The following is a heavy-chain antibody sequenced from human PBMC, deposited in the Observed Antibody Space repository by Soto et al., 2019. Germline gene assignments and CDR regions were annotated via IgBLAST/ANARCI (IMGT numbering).Heavy chain of an antibody. J-gene: IGHJ6*03. CDR2: INHSGST. CDR3: ARGRPDIVVVPAALYYYYYMDV. V-gene: IGHV4-34*01. CDR1: GVSFSGYY. D-gene: IGHD2-2*01. Sequence: SETLSLTCAVYGVSFSGYYWSWIRQPPGKGLEWIGEINHSGSTNYNPSLKSRVTISVDTSKNQFSLKLSSVTAADTAVYYCARGRPDIVVVPAALYYYYYMDVWGKGTTVTVSS.